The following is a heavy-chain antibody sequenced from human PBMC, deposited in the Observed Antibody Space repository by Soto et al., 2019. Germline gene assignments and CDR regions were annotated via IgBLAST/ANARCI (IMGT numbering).Heavy chain of an antibody. CDR2: ISSNGGST. V-gene: IGHV3-64D*06. CDR1: GFTFSSYA. Sequence: GGSLRLSCSASGFTFSSYAMHWVRQAPGKGLEYVSAISSNGGSTYYADSVKGRFTISRDNSKNTLYLQMSSLRAEDTAVYYCARVAVAGELPGTYYIDFRGQGTLVTVSS. J-gene: IGHJ4*02. CDR3: ARVAVAGELPGTYYIDF. D-gene: IGHD6-19*01.